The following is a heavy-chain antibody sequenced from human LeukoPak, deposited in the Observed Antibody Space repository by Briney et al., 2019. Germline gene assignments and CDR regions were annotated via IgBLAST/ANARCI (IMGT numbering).Heavy chain of an antibody. CDR3: ASIAARRYWYFDL. CDR1: GGSISSYY. V-gene: IGHV4-59*01. D-gene: IGHD6-6*01. Sequence: SETLSLTYTVSGGSISSYYWSWIRQPPGKGLEWIGYIYYSGSTNYNPSLKSRVTISVDTSKNQFSLKLSSVTAADTAVYYCASIAARRYWYFDLWGRGTLVTVSS. CDR2: IYYSGST. J-gene: IGHJ2*01.